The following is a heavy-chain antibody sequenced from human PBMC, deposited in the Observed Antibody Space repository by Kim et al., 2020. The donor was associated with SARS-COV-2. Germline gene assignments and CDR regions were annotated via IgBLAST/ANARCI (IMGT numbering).Heavy chain of an antibody. CDR1: GYSFTSYW. CDR2: IYPGDSDT. V-gene: IGHV5-51*01. CDR3: ARGYYYGSGSYLPELRFDP. J-gene: IGHJ5*02. Sequence: GESLKISCKGSGYSFTSYWIGWVRQMPGKGLEWMGIIYPGDSDTRYSPSFQGQVTISADKSISTAYLQWSSLKASDTAMYYWARGYYYGSGSYLPELRFDPSGQGTLVTVSS. D-gene: IGHD3-10*01.